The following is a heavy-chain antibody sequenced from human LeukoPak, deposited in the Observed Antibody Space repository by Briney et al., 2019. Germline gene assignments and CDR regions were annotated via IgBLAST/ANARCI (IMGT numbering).Heavy chain of an antibody. J-gene: IGHJ4*02. V-gene: IGHV3-73*01. Sequence: PGGSLKLSCEASGFTFSCSAIRWVRQASGKRLEWIGRIRSKGDNHATAYAASVEGRFTISRNDSTNTAYLQMNRLTTDDTGMYYCTRPTVATNSWGQGNLVTVSS. CDR2: IRSKGDNHAT. D-gene: IGHD4-17*01. CDR3: TRPTVATNS. CDR1: GFTFSCSA.